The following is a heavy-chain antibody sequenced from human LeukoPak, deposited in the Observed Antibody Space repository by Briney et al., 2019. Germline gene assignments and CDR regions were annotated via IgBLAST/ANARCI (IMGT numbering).Heavy chain of an antibody. CDR2: IYYSGST. V-gene: IGHV4-59*01. CDR3: ARESYGGKAWFDP. Sequence: SETLSLTCTVSGGSISSYYWSWIRQPPGKGLEWIGYIYYSGSTNYNPSLKSRVTISVDTSKNQFSLKLSSVTAADTAVYYYARESYGGKAWFDPWGQGTLVTVSS. D-gene: IGHD4-23*01. J-gene: IGHJ5*02. CDR1: GGSISSYY.